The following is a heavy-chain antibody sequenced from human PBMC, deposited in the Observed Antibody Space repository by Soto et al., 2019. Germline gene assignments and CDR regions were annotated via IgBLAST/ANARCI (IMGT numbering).Heavy chain of an antibody. Sequence: GGSLRLSCTASGFTFGDYAMSWFRQAPGKGLEWVGFIRSKAYGGTTEYAASVKGRFTISRDDSKSIAYLQMNSLQTEDTAVYCCSGSIARSYYHGMGVWGRGTTFSVSS. CDR2: IRSKAYGGTT. CDR3: SGSIARSYYHGMGV. J-gene: IGHJ6*01. V-gene: IGHV3-49*03. D-gene: IGHD2-15*01. CDR1: GFTFGDYA.